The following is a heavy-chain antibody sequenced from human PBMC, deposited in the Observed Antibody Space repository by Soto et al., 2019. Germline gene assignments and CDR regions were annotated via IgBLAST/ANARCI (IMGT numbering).Heavy chain of an antibody. CDR1: GFTFSSYA. J-gene: IGHJ4*02. Sequence: GGSLRLSCAASGFTFSSYAMSWVRQAQGKGLEWVSAISGSGGSTYYADSVKGRFTISRDNSKNTLYLQMNSLKTEDTAVYYCTRLSMTLTGYSRDFDYWGQGTLVTVSS. D-gene: IGHD3-9*01. V-gene: IGHV3-23*01. CDR3: TRLSMTLTGYSRDFDY. CDR2: ISGSGGST.